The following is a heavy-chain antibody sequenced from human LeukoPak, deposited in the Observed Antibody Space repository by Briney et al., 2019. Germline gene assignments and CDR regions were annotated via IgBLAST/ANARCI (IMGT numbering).Heavy chain of an antibody. J-gene: IGHJ4*02. CDR3: AKVSRVVVVAATDY. CDR2: ISGSGGST. D-gene: IGHD2-15*01. Sequence: GGSLRLSCAASGFTFSSYAMSWVRQAPGKGLEWVSAISGSGGSTYYADSVKGRFTISRDNSKNTLYLQMNSLRAEDTAVYYCAKVSRVVVVAATDYWGQGTLVTVSS. CDR1: GFTFSSYA. V-gene: IGHV3-23*01.